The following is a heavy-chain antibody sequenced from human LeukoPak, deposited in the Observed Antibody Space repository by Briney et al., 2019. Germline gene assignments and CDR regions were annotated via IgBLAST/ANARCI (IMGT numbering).Heavy chain of an antibody. D-gene: IGHD5-12*01. CDR3: ARVLGWRHSGYPGFVCYFDY. J-gene: IGHJ4*02. V-gene: IGHV4-39*07. CDR2: ICYSGST. Sequence: PSETLSLTCTVSGGSISSSSYSWGWIRQPPGKGLEWIGNICYSGSTYYNPSLKSRVTISVDTSKNQFSLNLSSVTAADTAVYYCARVLGWRHSGYPGFVCYFDYWGQGTLVTVSS. CDR1: GGSISSSSYS.